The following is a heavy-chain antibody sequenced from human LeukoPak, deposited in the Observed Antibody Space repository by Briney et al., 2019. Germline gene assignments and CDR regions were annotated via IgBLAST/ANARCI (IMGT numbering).Heavy chain of an antibody. CDR1: GGSINSGAYY. V-gene: IGHV4-61*08. D-gene: IGHD3-22*01. CDR2: IFYSGST. Sequence: PSQTLSLTCTVSGGSINSGAYYWSWIRQHPGKGLEWIGYIFYSGSTNYNPSLKSRVTISVDTSKNQFSLKLSSVTAADTAVYYCARGAGNYYDSSGYYSPFDYWGQGTLVTVSS. J-gene: IGHJ4*02. CDR3: ARGAGNYYDSSGYYSPFDY.